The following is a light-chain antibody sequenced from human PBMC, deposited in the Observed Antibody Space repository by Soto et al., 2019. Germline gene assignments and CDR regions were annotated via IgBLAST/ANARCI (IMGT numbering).Light chain of an antibody. CDR1: SSDVGGYNY. Sequence: QTVVTQPASVSGSPGQSITISCTGTSSDVGGYNYVSWYQHHPGKAPKLMIYDVSNRPSGVSNRFSGSKSGNTASLTISGLQAEDEADYYCSSYTSSSTLLYVFGTGTKLTVL. J-gene: IGLJ1*01. CDR3: SSYTSSSTLLYV. CDR2: DVS. V-gene: IGLV2-14*03.